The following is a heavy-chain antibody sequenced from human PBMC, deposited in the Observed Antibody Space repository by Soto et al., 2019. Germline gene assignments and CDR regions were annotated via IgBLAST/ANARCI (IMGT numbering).Heavy chain of an antibody. V-gene: IGHV4-31*03. CDR2: IYYTGSA. D-gene: IGHD2-21*01. CDR3: GRADFGDRGLAFDS. Sequence: SETLSLTCIVSAGSTVSGGYYWSWVRQHPGNGLEWIGYIYYTGSAYYSPSLNSRFSISVDTSNNHFSLILDAVTVADKEVYACGRADFGDRGLAFDSWGQGILVTLAS. CDR1: AGSTVSGGYY. J-gene: IGHJ4*02.